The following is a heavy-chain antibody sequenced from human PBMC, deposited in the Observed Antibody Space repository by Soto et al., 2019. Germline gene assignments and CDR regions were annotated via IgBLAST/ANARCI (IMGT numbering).Heavy chain of an antibody. V-gene: IGHV1-46*01. CDR2: INPSGGST. CDR3: ARVQRGGNYYDSSGYFAY. Sequence: ASVKVSCKASGYTFTSYYMHWVRRAPGQGLEWMGIINPSGGSTSYAQKFQGRVTMTRDTPTSTVYMELGSLRSGETAVYYCARVQRGGNYYDSSGYFAYWGQGTLVTVSS. CDR1: GYTFTSYY. D-gene: IGHD3-22*01. J-gene: IGHJ4*02.